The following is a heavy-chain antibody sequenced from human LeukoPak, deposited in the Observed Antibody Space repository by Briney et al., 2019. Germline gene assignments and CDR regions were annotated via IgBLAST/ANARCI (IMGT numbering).Heavy chain of an antibody. D-gene: IGHD3-16*01. V-gene: IGHV3-23*01. CDR3: AKLGGHPLHNYYVGV. CDR2: ILDSGYST. CDR1: GFTFDSYA. Sequence: GGSLRLSCAASGFTFDSYAMSWVRQAPGKGLEWVSGILDSGYSTYYANSVKGRFTISRDNSNNTLYLQMNSLRAEDTAVYYCAKLGGHPLHNYYVGVWGKGTTVAVSS. J-gene: IGHJ6*03.